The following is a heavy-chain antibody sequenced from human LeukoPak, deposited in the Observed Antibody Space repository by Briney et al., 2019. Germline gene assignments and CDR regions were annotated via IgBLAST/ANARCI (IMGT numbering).Heavy chain of an antibody. CDR2: VHYSGST. J-gene: IGHJ6*02. Sequence: SETLSLTCTVSGGSISSYYWNWIRQPPGKGLEWIGYVHYSGSTRYNPSLKSRVTILVDTSNNQFSLKLSSVTAADTAVYYCACSMSSDWNYYNAMDVWGQGTTVTVSS. D-gene: IGHD6-19*01. CDR3: ACSMSSDWNYYNAMDV. CDR1: GGSISSYY. V-gene: IGHV4-59*12.